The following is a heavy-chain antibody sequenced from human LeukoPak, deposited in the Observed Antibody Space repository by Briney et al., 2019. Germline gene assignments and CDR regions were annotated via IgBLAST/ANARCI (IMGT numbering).Heavy chain of an antibody. CDR3: AKDPAYYDSSGYYYSVY. J-gene: IGHJ4*02. CDR1: GFTFSSYA. Sequence: PGGSLRLSCAASGFTFSSYAMSWVRQAPGKGLEWVSAIRGSGGSTYYADSVKGRFTISRDNSKNTLYLQMNSLRAEDTAVYYCAKDPAYYDSSGYYYSVYWGQGTLVTVSS. V-gene: IGHV3-23*01. D-gene: IGHD3-22*01. CDR2: IRGSGGST.